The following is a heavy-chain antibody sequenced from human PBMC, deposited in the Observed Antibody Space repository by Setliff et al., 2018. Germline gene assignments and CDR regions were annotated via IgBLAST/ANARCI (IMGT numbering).Heavy chain of an antibody. J-gene: IGHJ4*02. D-gene: IGHD7-27*01. CDR3: ARRQGANWEYYFDY. CDR1: GYSFTSYW. V-gene: IGHV5-51*01. CDR2: IYPGDSDT. Sequence: GESLKISCKGSGYSFTSYWIGWVRQMPGKGLEWMGIIYPGDSDTRYSPSFQGQVTISADKSISTAYLQWSSLRASDTAMYYCARRQGANWEYYFDYWGRERWSPSPQ.